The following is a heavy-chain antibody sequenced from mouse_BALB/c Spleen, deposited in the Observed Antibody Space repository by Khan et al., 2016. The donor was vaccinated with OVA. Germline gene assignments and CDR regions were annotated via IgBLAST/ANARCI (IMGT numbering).Heavy chain of an antibody. D-gene: IGHD2-10*01. V-gene: IGHV5-9*02. CDR1: GFAFSSYD. Sequence: EVMLVESGGGLMKPGGSLKLSCAPSGFAFSSYDMSWVRQTPEKRLEWVATISGTGIYTYYPDSVKGRFTISRDNARNTLYLQMSSLRSEDTALYYCARPSYYGNPWFTYWGQGTLVTVSA. J-gene: IGHJ3*01. CDR3: ARPSYYGNPWFTY. CDR2: ISGTGIYT.